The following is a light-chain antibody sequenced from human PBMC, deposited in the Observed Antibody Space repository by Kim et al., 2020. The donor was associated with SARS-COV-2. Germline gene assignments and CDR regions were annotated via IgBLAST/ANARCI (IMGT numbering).Light chain of an antibody. J-gene: IGKJ1*01. CDR3: QKYDSAPWT. CDR1: QGISNN. V-gene: IGKV1-27*01. CDR2: AAS. Sequence: AAVGDRVTITCRASQGISNNLAWYQHKPGKVPTLLIFAASTLQSGVPSRFSGSGSGTDFTLTISSLQPEDFATYYCQKYDSAPWTFGQGAKVDIK.